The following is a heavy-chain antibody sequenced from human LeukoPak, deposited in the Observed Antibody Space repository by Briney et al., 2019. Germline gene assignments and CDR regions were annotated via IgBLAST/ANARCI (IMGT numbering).Heavy chain of an antibody. CDR3: ARQGPAHNDAFDI. CDR1: GGSISSYY. Sequence: PSETLSLTCTVSGGSISSYYWSWIRQPPGKGLEWIGYIYYSGSTNYNPSLKSRVTISVDTSKNQFSLKLSSVTAADTAVYYCARQGPAHNDAFDIWGQGTMVTVSS. J-gene: IGHJ3*02. D-gene: IGHD1-14*01. CDR2: IYYSGST. V-gene: IGHV4-59*01.